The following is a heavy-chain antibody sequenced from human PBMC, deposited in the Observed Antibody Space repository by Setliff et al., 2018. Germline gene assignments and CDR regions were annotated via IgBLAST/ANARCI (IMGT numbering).Heavy chain of an antibody. CDR3: ARSPGAQNRGHSFPMGWFDP. Sequence: ASVKVSCKASGYTFTGYYIHWVRQAPGHGLEWMGWINPNSGGTNFAQKFQGRVTMTRDTSISTAYMELSRLRSDDTAVYHCARSPGAQNRGHSFPMGWFDPWGQGTPVTVSS. D-gene: IGHD3-10*01. CDR1: GYTFTGYY. CDR2: INPNSGGT. J-gene: IGHJ5*02. V-gene: IGHV1-2*02.